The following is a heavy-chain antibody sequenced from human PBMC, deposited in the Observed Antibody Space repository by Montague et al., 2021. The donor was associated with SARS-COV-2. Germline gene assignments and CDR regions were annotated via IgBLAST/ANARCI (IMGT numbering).Heavy chain of an antibody. CDR3: TRDPITGTTGTIYNYYGMDV. CDR1: GEPISGFY. J-gene: IGHJ6*02. CDR2: IYTTGST. V-gene: IGHV4-4*07. Sequence: SETLSLTCTVSGEPISGFYWNWIRQPAGEGLEWIGRIYTTGSTNYNPSLKSRVTISGDMSKNQFSLNVSSVTAADTAVYYCTRDPITGTTGTIYNYYGMDVWGQGTTVTVSS. D-gene: IGHD1-20*01.